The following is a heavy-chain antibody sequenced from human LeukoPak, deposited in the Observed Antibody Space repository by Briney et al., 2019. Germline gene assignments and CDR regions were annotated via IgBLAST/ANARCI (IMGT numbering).Heavy chain of an antibody. V-gene: IGHV3-23*01. J-gene: IGHJ4*02. CDR2: ISGSGDNT. CDR1: GFIFSSYA. Sequence: HSGGSLRLSCAASGFIFSSYAMSWVRQAPGKGLEWVSAISGSGDNTYYADSVKGRFTISRDNSKNTLYLQMNSLRAEDTALYYCAKGSYYDSSGTYYFNYWGQGTLVTVSS. D-gene: IGHD3-22*01. CDR3: AKGSYYDSSGTYYFNY.